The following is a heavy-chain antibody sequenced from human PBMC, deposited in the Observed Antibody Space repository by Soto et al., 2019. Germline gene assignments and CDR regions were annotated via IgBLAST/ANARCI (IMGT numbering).Heavy chain of an antibody. CDR2: MNPNSGNT. V-gene: IGHV1-8*01. Sequence: ASVKVSCKASGYTFTSYDINWVRQATGQGLEWMGWMNPNSGNTGYAQKFQGRVTMTRNTSISTAYMELSSLRSEDTAVYYWARGEYCSSSYPSYYYYGMDVWGQGTMVTVSS. D-gene: IGHD6-6*01. CDR1: GYTFTSYD. J-gene: IGHJ6*02. CDR3: ARGEYCSSSYPSYYYYGMDV.